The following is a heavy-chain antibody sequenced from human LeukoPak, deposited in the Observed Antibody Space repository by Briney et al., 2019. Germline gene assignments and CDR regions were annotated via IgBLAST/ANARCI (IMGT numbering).Heavy chain of an antibody. J-gene: IGHJ5*02. D-gene: IGHD3-3*01. V-gene: IGHV4-59*01. Sequence: SETLSLTCTVSGGSISSYYWSWIRQPPGKGLEWIGYIYYSGSTNYNPSLKSRVTISVDTSKNQFSLKLSSVTAADTAVYYCARTLTIFGVVSWFDPWGQGTLVTVSS. CDR3: ARTLTIFGVVSWFDP. CDR2: IYYSGST. CDR1: GGSISSYY.